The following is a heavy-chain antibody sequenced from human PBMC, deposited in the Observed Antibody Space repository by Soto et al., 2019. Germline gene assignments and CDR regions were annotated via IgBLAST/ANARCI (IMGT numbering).Heavy chain of an antibody. CDR1: GFTFSSYA. V-gene: IGHV3-30-3*01. CDR2: ISYDGSNK. D-gene: IGHD3-22*01. CDR3: ASLPRDYYDSFLDY. Sequence: PGGSLRLSCAASGFTFSSYAMHWVRQAPGKGLEWVAVISYDGSNKYYADSVKGRFTISRDNSKNTLYLQMNSLRAEDTAAYYCASLPRDYYDSFLDYWGQGTLVTVSS. J-gene: IGHJ4*02.